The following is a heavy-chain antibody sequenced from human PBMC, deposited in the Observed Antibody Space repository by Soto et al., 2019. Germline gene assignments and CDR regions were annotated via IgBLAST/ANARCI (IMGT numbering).Heavy chain of an antibody. CDR2: INHSGST. J-gene: IGHJ6*03. V-gene: IGHV4-34*01. CDR3: AREAYYDYIWGSYRSSVYYYYMDV. D-gene: IGHD3-16*02. CDR1: GGSFSGYY. Sequence: SETLSLTCAVYGGSFSGYYWSWIRQPPGKGLEWIGEINHSGSTNYNPSLKSRVTISVDTSKNQFSLKLSSVTAADTAVYYCAREAYYDYIWGSYRSSVYYYYMDVWGKGTTVTVSS.